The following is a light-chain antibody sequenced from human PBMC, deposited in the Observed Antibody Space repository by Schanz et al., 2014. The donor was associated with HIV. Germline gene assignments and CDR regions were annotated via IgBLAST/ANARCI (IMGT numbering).Light chain of an antibody. CDR2: SAS. V-gene: IGKV1-12*01. CDR1: QDIASW. J-gene: IGKJ1*01. Sequence: DIQMTPSPSSVSASVGDRVTLTCRASQDIASWLAWYQHRPGKAPTLLIYSASSLQSGVPSRFSGSGVETEFTLTISSLQPDDFATDYWQQYAVSSWTFGLGTRV. CDR3: QQYAVSSWT.